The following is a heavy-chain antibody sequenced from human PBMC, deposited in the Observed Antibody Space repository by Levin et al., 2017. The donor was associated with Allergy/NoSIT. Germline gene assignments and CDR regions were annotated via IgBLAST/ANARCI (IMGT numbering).Heavy chain of an antibody. J-gene: IGHJ4*02. CDR1: GFTFSSYW. CDR2: INSDGSST. D-gene: IGHD1-7*01. V-gene: IGHV3-74*01. Sequence: GGSLRLSCAASGFTFSSYWMHWVRQAPGKGLVWVSRINSDGSSTSYADSVKGRFTISRDNAKNTLYLQTNSLRAEDTAVYYCARGPLTGTPLPYFDYWGQGTLVTVSA. CDR3: ARGPLTGTPLPYFDY.